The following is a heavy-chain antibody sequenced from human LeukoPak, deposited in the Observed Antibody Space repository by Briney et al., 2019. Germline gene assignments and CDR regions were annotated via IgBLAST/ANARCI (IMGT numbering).Heavy chain of an antibody. CDR1: GFTFSSYS. Sequence: PGGSLRLSCAASGFTFSSYSMNWVRQAPGKGLEWVSSISSSSSYIYYADSVKGRFTISRDNAKSSLYLQMNSLRAEDTAVYYCARDLRNQHDAFDIWGQGTMVTVSS. J-gene: IGHJ3*02. CDR3: ARDLRNQHDAFDI. V-gene: IGHV3-21*01. CDR2: ISSSSSYI.